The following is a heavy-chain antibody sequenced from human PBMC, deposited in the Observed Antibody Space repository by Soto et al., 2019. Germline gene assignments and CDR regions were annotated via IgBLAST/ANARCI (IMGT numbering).Heavy chain of an antibody. CDR2: ISYDGSNK. CDR1: GFTFSSYA. J-gene: IGHJ3*02. D-gene: IGHD6-13*01. V-gene: IGHV3-30-3*01. CDR3: ARDPWGIAAAGTFAGAFDI. Sequence: PGGSLRLSCAASGFTFSSYAMHWVRQAPGKGLEWVAVISYDGSNKYYADSVKGRFTISRDNSKNTLYLQMNSLRAEDTAVYYCARDPWGIAAAGTFAGAFDIWGQGTMVTVSS.